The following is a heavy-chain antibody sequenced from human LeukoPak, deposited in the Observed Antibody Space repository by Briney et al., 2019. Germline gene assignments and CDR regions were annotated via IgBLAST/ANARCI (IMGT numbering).Heavy chain of an antibody. CDR1: VYTLTELS. V-gene: IGHV1-24*01. Sequence: GASVKVSCKVSVYTLTELSMHWVRQAPGKGLEWMGGFDPEDGESIYAQKFQGRVTMTEDTSTDTAYMELSSLRSEDTAVYYCATYPILEVYGHELFDYWGQGTLVTVSS. CDR3: ATYPILEVYGHELFDY. CDR2: FDPEDGES. D-gene: IGHD2-21*01. J-gene: IGHJ4*02.